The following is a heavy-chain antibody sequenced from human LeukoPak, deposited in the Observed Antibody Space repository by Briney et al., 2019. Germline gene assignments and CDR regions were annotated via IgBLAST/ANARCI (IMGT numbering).Heavy chain of an antibody. Sequence: SETLSLPCAVYGGSFSGYYWSWIRRPPGKGLEWIGEINHSGGTNYNPSLKSRVTISVDTSKNQCSLKLSSVTAADTAVYYCARAGLLVRGVTLRYFDLWGRGTLVTVSS. CDR2: INHSGGT. D-gene: IGHD3-10*01. CDR1: GGSFSGYY. J-gene: IGHJ2*01. CDR3: ARAGLLVRGVTLRYFDL. V-gene: IGHV4-34*01.